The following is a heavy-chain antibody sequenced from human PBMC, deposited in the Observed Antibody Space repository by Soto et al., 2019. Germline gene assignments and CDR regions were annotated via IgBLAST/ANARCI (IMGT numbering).Heavy chain of an antibody. CDR3: ARELYGSGTPLVSWFDP. D-gene: IGHD3-10*01. V-gene: IGHV4-30-4*08. CDR2: IYYSGST. CDR1: DGTIVNRDCY. J-gene: IGHJ5*02. Sequence: TQADLRTVVDGTIVNRDCYRSSIRQTPGKGLEWIGYIYYSGSTYYNPSVKSRVTISVDTSKNQFSLKLSSVTAADTAVYYCARELYGSGTPLVSWFDPWGQGTLVTVSS.